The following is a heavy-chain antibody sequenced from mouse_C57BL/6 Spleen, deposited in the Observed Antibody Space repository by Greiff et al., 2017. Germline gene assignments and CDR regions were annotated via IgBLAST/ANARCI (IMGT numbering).Heavy chain of an antibody. CDR3: ASTYQGYFDV. V-gene: IGHV1-82*01. CDR2: IYPGDGDT. J-gene: IGHJ1*03. Sequence: QVQLQQSGPELVKPGASVKISCKASGYAFSSSWMNWVKQRPGKGLEWIGRIYPGDGDTNYNGKFKGKATLTADKSSSTAYMQLSSLTSEDSAVYFCASTYQGYFDVWGTGTTVTVSS. D-gene: IGHD5-1*01. CDR1: GYAFSSSW.